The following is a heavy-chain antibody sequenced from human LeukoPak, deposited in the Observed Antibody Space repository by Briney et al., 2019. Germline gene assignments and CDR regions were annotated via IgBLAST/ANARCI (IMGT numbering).Heavy chain of an antibody. CDR3: YAQGF. V-gene: IGHV4-39*01. J-gene: IGHJ4*02. CDR2: IYSSGNT. CDR1: GASMSTRNYN. Sequence: SETLSLTCTVSGASMSTRNYNWGWLRQPPGKGLEWIGSIYSSGNTYYNPSLKSRATISVDTSNNQFSVKLSSVTAADTAVYYCYAQGFWGQGTLVSVSS.